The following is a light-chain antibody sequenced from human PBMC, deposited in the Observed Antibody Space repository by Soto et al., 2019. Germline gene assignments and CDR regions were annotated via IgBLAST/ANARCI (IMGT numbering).Light chain of an antibody. J-gene: IGLJ3*02. V-gene: IGLV1-40*01. CDR3: QSYDSSLSGSV. CDR2: GNS. Sequence: QSVLTQPPSVSRAPGQRVTISCTGSSSNIGAGYVYWYQQLPGTAPKLLIYGNSNRPSGVPDRFSGSKSGTSASLAITGLQAEDEAYYYCQSYDSSLSGSVFGGGTKLTVL. CDR1: SSNIGAGYV.